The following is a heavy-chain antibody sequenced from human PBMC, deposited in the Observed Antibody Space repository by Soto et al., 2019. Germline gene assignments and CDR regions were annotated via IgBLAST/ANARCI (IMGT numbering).Heavy chain of an antibody. D-gene: IGHD6-13*01. V-gene: IGHV4-59*01. CDR3: ARAADCTVEGYWFDP. CDR1: GGSISSYY. CDR2: IYYSGST. Sequence: HVQLQDSVPGLVKPSETLSLTCTGYGGSISSYYWSWIRQPPGKGLEWIGYIYYSGSTNYNPSLKTRVTISVATSKNHFALKLSSVTAADTAVYYCARAADCTVEGYWFDPWGQGTLVTVSS. J-gene: IGHJ5*02.